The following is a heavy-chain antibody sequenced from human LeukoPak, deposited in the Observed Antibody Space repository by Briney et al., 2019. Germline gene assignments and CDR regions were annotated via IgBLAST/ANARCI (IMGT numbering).Heavy chain of an antibody. J-gene: IGHJ6*03. CDR1: GFTFSSCT. CDR3: AKNRGHCVDGVCHNYYYMDV. CDR2: VSGSAGRT. V-gene: IGHV3-23*01. D-gene: IGHD2-8*02. Sequence: PGGSLRLSCAASGFTFSSCTLNWVRQAPGKGLEWVSTVSGSAGRTDYADSVKGRFTISRDNLKNTLYLQMNGLRAEDTAVYYCAKNRGHCVDGVCHNYYYMDVWGRGTTVTVSS.